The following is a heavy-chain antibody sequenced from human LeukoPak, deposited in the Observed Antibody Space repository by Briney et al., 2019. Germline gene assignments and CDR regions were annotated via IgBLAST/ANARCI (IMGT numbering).Heavy chain of an antibody. CDR3: ARGYCSGGHCYAFDY. J-gene: IGHJ4*02. CDR1: GFTFSSYW. D-gene: IGHD2-15*01. V-gene: IGHV3-7*01. CDR2: IKQDGSER. Sequence: PGGSLRLSCAASGFTFSSYWMSWVRQAPGKGLEWVANIKQDGSERYYVDSVKGRFTISRDNHKNSLYLQMNSLRAEDTYVYYCARGYCSGGHCYAFDYWSQGTLVTVSS.